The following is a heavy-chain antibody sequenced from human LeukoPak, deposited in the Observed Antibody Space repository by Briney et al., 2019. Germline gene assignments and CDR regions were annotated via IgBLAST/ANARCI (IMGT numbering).Heavy chain of an antibody. D-gene: IGHD3-10*01. Sequence: ASVKVSCKASGYTFTSYYMHWVRQAPGQGLEWMGIINPSGGSTSYAQKFQGRVTITRDTSASTAYMELSSLRSEDTAVYYCARESYYYGSGSYSFDPWGQGTLVTVSS. J-gene: IGHJ5*02. CDR1: GYTFTSYY. V-gene: IGHV1-46*01. CDR3: ARESYYYGSGSYSFDP. CDR2: INPSGGST.